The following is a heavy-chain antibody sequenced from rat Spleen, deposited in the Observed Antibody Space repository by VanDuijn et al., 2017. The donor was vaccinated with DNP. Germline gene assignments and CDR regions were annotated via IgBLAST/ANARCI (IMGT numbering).Heavy chain of an antibody. CDR3: AKGPNYGGWSDYFDY. CDR2: INKDSSTI. CDR1: GITFSDHN. J-gene: IGHJ2*01. V-gene: IGHV4-2*01. Sequence: EVQLVESGGGLVQPGRSLKLSCAVSGITFSDHNMAWVRQAPGKGLEWIGEINKDSSTITYIPSLKDKFTISRDNAQNTLYLQMSKLGSEDTAIYYCAKGPNYGGWSDYFDYWGQGVMVTVSS. D-gene: IGHD1-11*01.